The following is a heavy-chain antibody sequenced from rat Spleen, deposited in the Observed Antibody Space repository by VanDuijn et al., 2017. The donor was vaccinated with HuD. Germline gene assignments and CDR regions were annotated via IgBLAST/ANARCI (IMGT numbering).Heavy chain of an antibody. CDR1: GFTFSNYW. J-gene: IGHJ2*01. V-gene: IGHV5-58*01. Sequence: EVQLVETGGGLVQPGRSLKLSCVASGFTFSNYWMYWIRQAPGKGLEWVSSINTDCGSTYYPASVKGRFTISRNNAENTVYLQMNSLRSEDTATYYCVKDRDGGFAFDYWGQGVMVTVSS. D-gene: IGHD1-11*01. CDR3: VKDRDGGFAFDY. CDR2: INTDCGST.